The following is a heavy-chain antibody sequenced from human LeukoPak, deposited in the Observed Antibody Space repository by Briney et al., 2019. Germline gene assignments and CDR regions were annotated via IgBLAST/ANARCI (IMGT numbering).Heavy chain of an antibody. V-gene: IGHV3-21*01. J-gene: IGHJ5*02. CDR2: ISSSSSYI. Sequence: GGSLRLSCAASGFTFSSYSMNWVRQAPGKGLEWVSSISSSSSYIYYADSVKGRFTISRDNAKNSLYLQMNSLRVEDTAVYYCARDHDYGDYREFDPWGQGTLVTVSS. CDR1: GFTFSSYS. CDR3: ARDHDYGDYREFDP. D-gene: IGHD4-17*01.